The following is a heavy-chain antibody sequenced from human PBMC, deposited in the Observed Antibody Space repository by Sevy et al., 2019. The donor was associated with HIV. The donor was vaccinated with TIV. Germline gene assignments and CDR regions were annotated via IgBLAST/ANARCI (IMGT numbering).Heavy chain of an antibody. D-gene: IGHD3-10*01. Sequence: GGSLRLSCAASGFTFSSYAMHWVRQAPGKGLEWVAVISYDGSNKYYADSVKGRFTISRDNSKNTLYLQMNSLGAEDTAVYYCARDKHYYGSGGDIWGQGTMVTVSS. CDR3: ARDKHYYGSGGDI. V-gene: IGHV3-30-3*01. J-gene: IGHJ3*02. CDR1: GFTFSSYA. CDR2: ISYDGSNK.